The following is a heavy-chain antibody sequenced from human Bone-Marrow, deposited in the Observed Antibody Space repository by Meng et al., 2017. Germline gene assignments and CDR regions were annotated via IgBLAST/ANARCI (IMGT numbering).Heavy chain of an antibody. D-gene: IGHD3-16*01. Sequence: QLLVVAAGEVAKKRGASMKVSWKASEYNFIGGYWLYREPPAPGQGLEWIGWVNPSRSNTKYAHKFLGRVTMTSDTSISTAYMEMSGLTYDDTAVYYCAVQEGGWGQGTLVTVSS. CDR3: AVQEGG. V-gene: IGHV1-2*07. CDR1: EYNFIGGYW. CDR2: VNPSRSNT. J-gene: IGHJ4*02.